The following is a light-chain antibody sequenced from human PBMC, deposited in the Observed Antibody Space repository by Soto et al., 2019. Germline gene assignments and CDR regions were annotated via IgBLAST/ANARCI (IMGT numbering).Light chain of an antibody. J-gene: IGLJ1*01. Sequence: QSALTQPASVSGSPGLSIAISCTGTSSDVGGYNSVSWYQQHPGKAPKLMIYDVSNRPSGVSNRFSGSKSGNTASLTISGRQAEDEGDYCCSSNTSGRSYVFGTGTKLTVL. CDR1: SSDVGGYNS. CDR3: SSNTSGRSYV. V-gene: IGLV2-14*01. CDR2: DVS.